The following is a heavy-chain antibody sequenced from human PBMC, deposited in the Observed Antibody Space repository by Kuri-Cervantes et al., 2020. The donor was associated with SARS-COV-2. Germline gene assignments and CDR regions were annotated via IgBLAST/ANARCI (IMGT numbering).Heavy chain of an antibody. V-gene: IGHV2-5*01. CDR2: IYWNDDK. J-gene: IGHJ2*01. Sequence: SGPTLVKPTQTLTLTCTFSGFSPSTSGVGVGWIRQPPGKALEWLALIYWNDDKRYSPSLKSRLTITKDTSKNQVVLTMTNMDPVDTATYYCAHSIAADLRSTYWYFDLWGRGTLVTVSS. D-gene: IGHD6-6*01. CDR3: AHSIAADLRSTYWYFDL. CDR1: GFSPSTSGVG.